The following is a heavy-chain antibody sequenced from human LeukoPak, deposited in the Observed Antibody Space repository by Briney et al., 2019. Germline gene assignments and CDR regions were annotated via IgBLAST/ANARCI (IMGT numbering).Heavy chain of an antibody. CDR3: ARAALTYSGSYEGYLDY. CDR1: GFTFSDYY. Sequence: GGSLRLSCAASGFTFSDYYMSWIRQAPGKGLEWVAYISSSGSTIYYAASVKGRFTISGDNAKTSLYLQMTSLRAEDTAVYYCARAALTYSGSYEGYLDYWGQGPLITVSS. V-gene: IGHV3-11*04. D-gene: IGHD1-26*01. CDR2: ISSSGSTI. J-gene: IGHJ4*02.